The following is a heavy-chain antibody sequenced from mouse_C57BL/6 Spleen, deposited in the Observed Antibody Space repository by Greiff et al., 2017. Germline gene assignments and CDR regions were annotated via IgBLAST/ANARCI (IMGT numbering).Heavy chain of an antibody. Sequence: VQLKESGGGLVKPGGSLKLSCAASGFTFSSYAMSWVRQTPEKRLEWVATISDGGSYTYYPDNVKGRFTISRDNAKNNLYLQMSHLKSEDTAMHYCAREGKGAYSNMDYWGQGTSVTVSS. D-gene: IGHD2-5*01. CDR2: ISDGGSYT. J-gene: IGHJ4*01. V-gene: IGHV5-4*01. CDR1: GFTFSSYA. CDR3: AREGKGAYSNMDY.